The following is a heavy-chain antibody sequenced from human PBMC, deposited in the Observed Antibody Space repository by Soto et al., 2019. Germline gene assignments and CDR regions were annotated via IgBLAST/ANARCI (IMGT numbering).Heavy chain of an antibody. J-gene: IGHJ4*02. D-gene: IGHD1-26*01. V-gene: IGHV3-73*01. Sequence: EVQLVESGGGLVQPGGSVKLSCAASGFTFSDSAIHWVRQASGKGLEWVGRIRTRTNSYATAYAASVKGRFTISRDDSKNTAYLQMNSLKTEDTAVYYCCRLGWELLGRDYWGQGILVTVSS. CDR2: IRTRTNSYAT. CDR1: GFTFSDSA. CDR3: CRLGWELLGRDY.